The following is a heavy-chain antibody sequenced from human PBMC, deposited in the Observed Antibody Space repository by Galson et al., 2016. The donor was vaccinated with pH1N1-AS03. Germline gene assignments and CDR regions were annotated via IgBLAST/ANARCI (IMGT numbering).Heavy chain of an antibody. CDR1: GSNFTNYR. Sequence: QSVAVVKKPGESLKISCKASGSNFTNYRIGWVRQMPGKGLEWMGIIDPRDSDTRYSPSFQGQVTISVDKSFSTAYIQWGSLKASDTAMYYCARHGEPATLSGWFDPWGQGTLVTVSS. CDR3: ARHGEPATLSGWFDP. D-gene: IGHD1-26*01. CDR2: IDPRDSDT. J-gene: IGHJ5*02. V-gene: IGHV5-51*01.